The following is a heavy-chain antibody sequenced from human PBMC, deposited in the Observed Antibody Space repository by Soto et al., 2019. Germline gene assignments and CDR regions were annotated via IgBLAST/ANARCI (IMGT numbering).Heavy chain of an antibody. CDR3: AKRRGDGYFDL. V-gene: IGHV3-23*01. J-gene: IGHJ2*01. Sequence: EVQLLESGGGLVQPGGSLRLSCAASGFTFSNFVMGWVRRAPGKGLEWVSAIGGTSGSTYYADSVKGRFTISRDNSKDTLSLQMNSLGAEDTAIYYCAKRRGDGYFDLWGRGTLVTVSS. D-gene: IGHD7-27*01. CDR1: GFTFSNFV. CDR2: IGGTSGST.